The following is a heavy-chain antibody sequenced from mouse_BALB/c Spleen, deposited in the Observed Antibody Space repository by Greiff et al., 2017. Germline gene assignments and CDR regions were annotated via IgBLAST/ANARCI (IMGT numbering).Heavy chain of an antibody. Sequence: EVKLMESGGGLVQPGGSRKLSCAASGFTFSSFGMHWVRQAPEKGLEWVAYISSGSSTIYYADTVKGRFTISRDNPKNTLFLQMTSLRSEDTAMYYCARDYYGNYLDYWGQGTTLTVSS. D-gene: IGHD2-1*01. J-gene: IGHJ2*01. V-gene: IGHV5-17*02. CDR3: ARDYYGNYLDY. CDR2: ISSGSSTI. CDR1: GFTFSSFG.